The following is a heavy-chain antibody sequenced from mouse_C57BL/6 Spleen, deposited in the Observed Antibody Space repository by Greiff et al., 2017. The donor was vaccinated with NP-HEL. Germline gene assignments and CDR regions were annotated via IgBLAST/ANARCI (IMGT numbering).Heavy chain of an antibody. V-gene: IGHV1-64*01. CDR2: IHPNSGST. CDR1: GYTFTSYW. Sequence: VQLQQSGAELVKPGASVKLSCKASGYTFTSYWMHWVKQRPGQGLEWIGMIHPNSGSTNYNEKFKSKATLTVDKSSSTAYMQLSSLTSEDSAVYYCARNYDYDYAMDYWGQGTSVTVSS. CDR3: ARNYDYDYAMDY. J-gene: IGHJ4*01. D-gene: IGHD2-4*01.